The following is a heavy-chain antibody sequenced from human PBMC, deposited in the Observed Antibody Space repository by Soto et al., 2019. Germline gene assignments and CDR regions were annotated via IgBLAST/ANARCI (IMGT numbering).Heavy chain of an antibody. CDR3: AKDAHYDILTGYSRNAFDI. D-gene: IGHD3-9*01. V-gene: IGHV1-2*02. CDR2: INPNSGGT. CDR1: GYTFMGYY. Sequence: QVQLVQSGAEVKKPGASLKVSCKASGYTFMGYYVHWVRQAPGQGLEWMGWINPNSGGTNNAQKFQVRVTLTRDTSISTAYMDLSRLRSDDTAVYFCAKDAHYDILTGYSRNAFDIWGQGTMVTVSS. J-gene: IGHJ3*02.